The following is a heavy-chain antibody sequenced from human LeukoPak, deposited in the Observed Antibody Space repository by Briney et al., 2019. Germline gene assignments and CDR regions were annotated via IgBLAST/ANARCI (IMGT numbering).Heavy chain of an antibody. CDR2: INPNSGGT. V-gene: IGHV1-2*02. J-gene: IGHJ6*02. CDR1: GYTFTGYY. Sequence: GASVKVSCKASGYTFTGYYMHWVRQAPGQGLEWMGWINPNSGGTNYAQKFQGRVTMTRDTSTSTAYMELSRLRSDDTAVYYCAGAYSSSWYPPNYYYYGMDVWGQGTTVTVSS. D-gene: IGHD6-13*01. CDR3: AGAYSSSWYPPNYYYYGMDV.